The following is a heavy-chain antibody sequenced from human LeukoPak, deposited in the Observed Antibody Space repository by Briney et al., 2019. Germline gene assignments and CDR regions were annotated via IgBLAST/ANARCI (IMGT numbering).Heavy chain of an antibody. V-gene: IGHV3-66*01. CDR1: GLTVSSIY. J-gene: IGHJ4*02. CDR2: TYSGGSS. Sequence: GGSLRLSCAASGLTVSSIYISWVRQAPGKGLEWVSLTYSGGSSYYADSVEGRFTISRDIPKNTLYLQMNSLRAEDTAVYYCVRSFDYWGQGTLVTVSS. CDR3: VRSFDY.